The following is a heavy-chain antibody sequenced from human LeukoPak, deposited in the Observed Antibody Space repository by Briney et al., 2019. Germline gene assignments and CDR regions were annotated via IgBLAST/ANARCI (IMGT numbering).Heavy chain of an antibody. J-gene: IGHJ4*02. CDR2: VNHSRST. Sequence: SETLSLTCAVYGGSFSGYYWSWIRQPPGKGLEWIGEVNHSRSTNYNPSLKSRVTISVDTSKNQFSLKLSSVTAADTAVYYCARGPKYYFDYWGQGTLVTVSS. CDR3: ARGPKYYFDY. V-gene: IGHV4-34*01. CDR1: GGSFSGYY.